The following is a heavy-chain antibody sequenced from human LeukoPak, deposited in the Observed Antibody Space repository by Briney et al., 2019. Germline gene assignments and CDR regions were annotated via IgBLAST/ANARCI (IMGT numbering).Heavy chain of an antibody. V-gene: IGHV3-30*02. CDR2: IRYDESDK. CDR3: AKEYGDYFYYFDY. Sequence: PGGSLRLSCAASGFTFSSYGMHWVRQAPGKGLEWVAFIRYDESDKYYADSVKGRFTISRDNSKNTLYLQMNSLRTEDTAFYYCAKEYGDYFYYFDYWGQGTLVTVSS. D-gene: IGHD4-17*01. J-gene: IGHJ4*02. CDR1: GFTFSSYG.